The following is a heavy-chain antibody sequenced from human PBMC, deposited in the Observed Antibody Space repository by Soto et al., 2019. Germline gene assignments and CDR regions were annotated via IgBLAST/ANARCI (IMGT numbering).Heavy chain of an antibody. CDR1: GYTLTSYG. Sequence: QVQLVQSGAEVKKPGASVKVSCKASGYTLTSYGISWVRQAPGQGLEWMGWISAYNGNTNYAQKLQGRVTMTTDTSTSTAYMELRSLRSDDTAVYYCARVGDCSGGSCYSVFGAFDIWGQGTMVTVSS. V-gene: IGHV1-18*01. D-gene: IGHD2-15*01. CDR3: ARVGDCSGGSCYSVFGAFDI. CDR2: ISAYNGNT. J-gene: IGHJ3*02.